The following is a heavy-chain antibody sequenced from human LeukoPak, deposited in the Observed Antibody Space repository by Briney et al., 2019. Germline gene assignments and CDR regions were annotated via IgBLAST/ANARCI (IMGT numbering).Heavy chain of an antibody. CDR3: ASFGGWYTVDY. CDR2: MSSSSSYI. J-gene: IGHJ4*02. D-gene: IGHD6-19*01. Sequence: GGSLRLSCAASGFTFSSYSMNWVRQAPGKGLEWVSSMSSSSSYIYYADSVKGRFTISRDNAKNSLYLQMNSLRAEDTAVYYCASFGGWYTVDYWGQGTLVTVSS. CDR1: GFTFSSYS. V-gene: IGHV3-21*01.